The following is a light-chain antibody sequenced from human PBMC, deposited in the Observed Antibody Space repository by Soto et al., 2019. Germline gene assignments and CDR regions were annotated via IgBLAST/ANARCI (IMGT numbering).Light chain of an antibody. CDR3: HQYNISPWT. V-gene: IGKV3-20*01. CDR2: DAS. CDR1: QSILSGY. Sequence: ENVLTQSPGTLSLSPGESATLSCRASQSILSGYFAWFQQKPGQAPRLLIYDASKRATGIPDRFRGSGSGTDFTLTITRLEPEDFAVYYCHQYNISPWTFGQGTKVEVK. J-gene: IGKJ1*01.